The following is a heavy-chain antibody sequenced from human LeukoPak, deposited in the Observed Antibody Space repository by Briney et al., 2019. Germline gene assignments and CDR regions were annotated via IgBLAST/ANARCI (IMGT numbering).Heavy chain of an antibody. Sequence: GGSLRLSCAASRFSSYGMHWVRQAPGKGLEWVAFIRYDGSNKYYADSVKGRFTISRDNSKNTLYLQMNSLRAEDTAVYYCAKDRRGIAAAGTLDYWGQGTLVTVSS. CDR3: AKDRRGIAAAGTLDY. CDR2: IRYDGSNK. CDR1: RFSSYG. D-gene: IGHD6-13*01. V-gene: IGHV3-30*02. J-gene: IGHJ4*02.